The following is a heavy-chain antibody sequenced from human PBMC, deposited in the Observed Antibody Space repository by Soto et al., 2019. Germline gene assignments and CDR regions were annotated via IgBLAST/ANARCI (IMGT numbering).Heavy chain of an antibody. CDR3: AGVSLWFGENGPHFDY. V-gene: IGHV3-30*03. J-gene: IGHJ4*02. CDR2: ISYDGSNK. D-gene: IGHD3-10*01. Sequence: QVQLVESGGGVVQPGRSLRLSCAASGFTFSTYGMHWVRQAPGKGLEWVAIISYDGSNKNYADSVKGRFTISRDNSKNTLYLQMNSLRAEDTAIYYCAGVSLWFGENGPHFDYWGQGTLVTVSS. CDR1: GFTFSTYG.